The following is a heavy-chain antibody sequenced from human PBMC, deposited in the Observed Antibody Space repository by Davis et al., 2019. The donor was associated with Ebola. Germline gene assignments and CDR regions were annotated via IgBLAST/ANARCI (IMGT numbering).Heavy chain of an antibody. V-gene: IGHV1-58*01. CDR1: GFTFTSSA. CDR3: AADPLLGGSIRGRFDY. CDR2: IVVGSGNT. J-gene: IGHJ4*02. D-gene: IGHD2-15*01. Sequence: SVKVSCKASGFTFTSSAVQWVRQARGQRLEWIGWIVVGSGNTNYAQKFQERVTITRDMSTSTAYMELSSLRSEDTAVYYCAADPLLGGSIRGRFDYWGQGTLVTVSS.